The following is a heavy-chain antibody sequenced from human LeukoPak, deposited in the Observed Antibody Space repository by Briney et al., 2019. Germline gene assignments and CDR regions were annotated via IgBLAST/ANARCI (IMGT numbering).Heavy chain of an antibody. CDR2: IYYSGST. CDR1: GGSISSYY. D-gene: IGHD5-18*01. Sequence: SETLSLTCTVSGGSISSYYWSWIRQPPGKGLEWIGYIYYSGSTNYNPSLKSRISISVDTSKNQFSLELSSVTAADTAVYYCARTTEGGYTYNYFYYYYMDVWGKGTTVTISS. CDR3: ARTTEGGYTYNYFYYYYMDV. J-gene: IGHJ6*03. V-gene: IGHV4-59*01.